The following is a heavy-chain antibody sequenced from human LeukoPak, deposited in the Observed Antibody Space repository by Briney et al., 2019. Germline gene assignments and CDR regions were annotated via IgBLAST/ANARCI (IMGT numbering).Heavy chain of an antibody. V-gene: IGHV1-69*13. J-gene: IGHJ5*02. CDR1: GGTFSSYA. CDR3: ARLPEYCSSTSCYRA. D-gene: IGHD2-2*02. CDR2: SIPIFGTA. Sequence: SVKVSCKASGGTFSSYAISWVRQAPGQGLEWMGGSIPIFGTANYAQKFQGRVTITADESTSTAYMELSSLRSEDTAVYYCARLPEYCSSTSCYRAWGQGTLVTVSS.